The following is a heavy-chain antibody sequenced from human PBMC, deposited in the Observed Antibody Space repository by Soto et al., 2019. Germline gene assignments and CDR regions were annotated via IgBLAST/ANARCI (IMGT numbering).Heavy chain of an antibody. D-gene: IGHD4-17*01. Sequence: SETLSLTCTVSGGSISSGGYYWSWIRQHPGKGLEWIGYIYYSGSTYYNPSLKSRVTISVDTSKNQFSLKLSSVTAADTAVYYCARDSYNYGGKQGNWFDPWGQGTLVTVSS. CDR3: ARDSYNYGGKQGNWFDP. V-gene: IGHV4-31*03. CDR2: IYYSGST. CDR1: GGSISSGGYY. J-gene: IGHJ5*02.